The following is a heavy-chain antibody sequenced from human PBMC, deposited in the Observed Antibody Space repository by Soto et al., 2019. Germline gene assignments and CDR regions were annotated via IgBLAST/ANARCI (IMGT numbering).Heavy chain of an antibody. Sequence: GGSLRLSCAASGFTFSSYAMSWVRQAPGQGLEWVSAISGSGSNPYYADSVKGRFTISRDNSKNTLYLQMNSLRAEDTAVYYCARDEGTTGTTFPMYFQHWGQGTLVTVSS. CDR3: ARDEGTTGTTFPMYFQH. J-gene: IGHJ1*01. CDR1: GFTFSSYA. V-gene: IGHV3-23*01. CDR2: ISGSGSNP. D-gene: IGHD1-1*01.